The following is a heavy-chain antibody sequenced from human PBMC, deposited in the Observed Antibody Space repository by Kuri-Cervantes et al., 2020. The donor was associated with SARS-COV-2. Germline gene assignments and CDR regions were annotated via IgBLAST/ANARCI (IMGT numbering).Heavy chain of an antibody. CDR3: ARDVVTGNRVGPTSDAFDI. CDR1: GGSISSYY. V-gene: IGHV4-4*07. J-gene: IGHJ3*02. D-gene: IGHD1-20*01. CDR2: IYTSGST. Sequence: SETLSLTCTVSGGSISSYYWSWIRQPAGKGLEWIGRIYTSGSTNYNPSLKSRVTISVDTSMNQFSLKLSSVTAADTAVYYCARDVVTGNRVGPTSDAFDIWGQGTMVTVSS.